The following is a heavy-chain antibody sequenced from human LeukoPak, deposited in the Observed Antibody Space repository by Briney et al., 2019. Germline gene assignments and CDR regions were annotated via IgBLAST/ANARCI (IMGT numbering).Heavy chain of an antibody. Sequence: SETLFLTCAVSGGSISSYSWSWIRQPPGKGLEWIGYIFYRGNANYNPSLEGRVTLSVDMSKSRFSLNLTSVTAADTAVYYCARGYDSGWVDYWGQGTLVTVSS. D-gene: IGHD6-25*01. CDR3: ARGYDSGWVDY. V-gene: IGHV4-59*01. CDR1: GGSISSYS. J-gene: IGHJ4*02. CDR2: IFYRGNA.